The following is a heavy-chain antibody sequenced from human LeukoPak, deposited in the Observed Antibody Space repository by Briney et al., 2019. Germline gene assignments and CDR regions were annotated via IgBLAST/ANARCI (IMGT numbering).Heavy chain of an antibody. CDR1: GFTFSSYA. J-gene: IGHJ4*02. V-gene: IGHV3-30*04. D-gene: IGHD1-26*01. CDR2: ISYDGSNK. Sequence: GRSLRLSCAASGFTFSSYAMHWVRQAPGKGLEWVAVISYDGSNKYYADSVKGRFTISRDNSKNTLYLQLNSLRAEDTAVYYCARDRNAWELLRVGLGYWGQGTLVTVSS. CDR3: ARDRNAWELLRVGLGY.